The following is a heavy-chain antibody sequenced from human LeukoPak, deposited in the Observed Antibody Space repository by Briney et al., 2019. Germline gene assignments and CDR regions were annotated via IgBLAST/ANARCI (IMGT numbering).Heavy chain of an antibody. Sequence: GGSLRLSCVASGLTFSSYWMSWVRQAPGKGLVWVSRINPDGTTTSYADSVKGRFTISRDNAKDTVYLQMNSLRAEDTAVYYCARVSIGWYSFDYWGQGTLVTVSS. V-gene: IGHV3-74*01. CDR3: ARVSIGWYSFDY. J-gene: IGHJ4*02. D-gene: IGHD6-19*01. CDR1: GLTFSSYW. CDR2: INPDGTTT.